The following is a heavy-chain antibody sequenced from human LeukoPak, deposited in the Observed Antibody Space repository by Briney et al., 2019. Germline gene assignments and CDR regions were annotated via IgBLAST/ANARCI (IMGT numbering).Heavy chain of an antibody. J-gene: IGHJ3*02. V-gene: IGHV4-59*08. D-gene: IGHD5-18*01. CDR3: ARHIGPYSADTFDI. Sequence: PSETLSLTCTVSGGSISSYYWSWIRQPPGKGLKWIAYIYYSGTTSYNPPLNSRATISVDTSKNQFSLQLSSVTAADTAVYYCARHIGPYSADTFDIWGLGTVVTVSS. CDR2: IYYSGTT. CDR1: GGSISSYY.